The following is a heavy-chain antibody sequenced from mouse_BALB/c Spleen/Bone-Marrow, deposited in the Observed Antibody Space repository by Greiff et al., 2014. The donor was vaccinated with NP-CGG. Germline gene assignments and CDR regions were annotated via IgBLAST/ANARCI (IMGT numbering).Heavy chain of an antibody. CDR2: IIPNSGYS. D-gene: IGHD1-1*01. CDR1: GYTFTRYT. J-gene: IGHJ4*01. CDR3: TIRYYAMDY. V-gene: IGHV1-4*01. Sequence: VQLQQSGAELARPGASVKMSCQASGYTFTRYTMHXEKKXXXQXXEWIGYIIPNSGYSNYNQKFKDKATLTADKSSSTAYMQLSSLTSEDSAVYYCTIRYYAMDYWGQGTSVTVSS.